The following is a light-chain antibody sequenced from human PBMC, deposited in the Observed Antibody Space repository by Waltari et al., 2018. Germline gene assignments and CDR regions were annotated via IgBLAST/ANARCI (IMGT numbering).Light chain of an antibody. Sequence: QSDLTQPRSVSGSPGQSVTISCTGTSSNYVSWYQKHPGKAPQLMIFEVTRRPAGVPDRSPGSKSGNPASRTISGLRGEDEADYSGCSYGGRYVFGTATKVTVL. CDR3: CSYGGRYV. CDR2: EVT. V-gene: IGLV2-11*01. CDR1: SSNY. J-gene: IGLJ1*01.